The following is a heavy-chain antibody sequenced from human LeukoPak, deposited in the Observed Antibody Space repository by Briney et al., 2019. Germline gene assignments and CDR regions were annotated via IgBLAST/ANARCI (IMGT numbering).Heavy chain of an antibody. J-gene: IGHJ5*02. D-gene: IGHD6-13*01. CDR3: AREESSSWYGGDWFDP. CDR1: GFTFSSYS. CDR2: ISSSSSYI. Sequence: GGSLRLSCAASGFTFSSYSMNWVRQAPGKGLEWVSSISSSSSYIYYADSVKGRFTISRDNAKNSLYLQMNSLRAEDTAVYYCAREESSSWYGGDWFDPWGQGALVTVSS. V-gene: IGHV3-21*01.